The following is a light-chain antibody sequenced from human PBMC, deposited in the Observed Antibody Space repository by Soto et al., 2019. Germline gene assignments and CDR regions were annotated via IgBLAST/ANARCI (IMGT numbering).Light chain of an antibody. V-gene: IGLV2-11*01. CDR1: SSDVGGYNY. J-gene: IGLJ2*01. CDR2: DVS. CDR3: QTWGTGTVV. Sequence: QSALTQPRSVSGSPGQSVTISCTGTSSDVGGYNYVSWYQQHPGKAPKLMIYDVSKRPSGVPDRFSGSKSGNTASLTISGLQAEDEADYYCQTWGTGTVVFGGGTKLTVL.